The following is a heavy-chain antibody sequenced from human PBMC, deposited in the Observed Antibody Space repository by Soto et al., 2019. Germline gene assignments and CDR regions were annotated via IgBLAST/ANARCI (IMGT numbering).Heavy chain of an antibody. J-gene: IGHJ4*02. Sequence: GESLKISCKGSGYSFTSYWIAWVRQMPGKGLEWMGRIDPSDSYTNYSPSFQGHVTISADKSISTAYLQWSSLKASDTAMYYCARRHWGPVAGYDYWGQGTLVTVSS. V-gene: IGHV5-10-1*01. CDR1: GYSFTSYW. D-gene: IGHD6-19*01. CDR2: IDPSDSYT. CDR3: ARRHWGPVAGYDY.